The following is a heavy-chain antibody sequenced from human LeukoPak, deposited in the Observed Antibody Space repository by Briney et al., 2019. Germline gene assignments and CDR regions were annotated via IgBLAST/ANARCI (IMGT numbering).Heavy chain of an antibody. CDR1: GFTFSSYA. CDR3: VKSVGYCSSTSCYARGGAGPPDAFDI. Sequence: PGGSLRLSCSASGFTFSSYAMHWVRQAPGKGLEYVSAISSNGGSTYYADSVKGRFTISRDNSKNTLYLQMSSLRAEDTAVYYCVKSVGYCSSTSCYARGGAGPPDAFDIWGQGTMVTVSS. J-gene: IGHJ3*02. V-gene: IGHV3-64D*06. D-gene: IGHD2-2*01. CDR2: ISSNGGST.